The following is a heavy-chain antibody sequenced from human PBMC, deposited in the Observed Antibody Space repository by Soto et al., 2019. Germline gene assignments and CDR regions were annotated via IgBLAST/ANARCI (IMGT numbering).Heavy chain of an antibody. CDR1: GFTFSYYW. Sequence: EVRLVESEGGLVQPGGSLSLSCAASGFTFSYYWMHWVRQAPGRGLLWVSRIHSDGSSTTYADSVKGRFTISRDNAKNTVSLQMNSLRVEDTGVYFCARGDRGAFDLWGQGTMVTVSS. CDR2: IHSDGSST. V-gene: IGHV3-74*01. J-gene: IGHJ3*01. CDR3: ARGDRGAFDL. D-gene: IGHD2-21*02.